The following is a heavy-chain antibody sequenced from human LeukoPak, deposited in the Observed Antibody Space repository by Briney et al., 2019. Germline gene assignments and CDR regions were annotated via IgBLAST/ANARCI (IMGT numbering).Heavy chain of an antibody. J-gene: IGHJ6*02. CDR2: IYYSGST. CDR1: GGSISSYY. D-gene: IGHD1-26*01. CDR3: ARGPREIVGATDVDYYYYGMDV. Sequence: SETLSLTCTVSGGSISSYYWSWIRQPPGKGLEWIGYIYYSGSTNYNRSLKSRVTISVDTSKNQFSLKLSSVTAADTAVYYCARGPREIVGATDVDYYYYGMDVWGQGTTVTVSS. V-gene: IGHV4-59*01.